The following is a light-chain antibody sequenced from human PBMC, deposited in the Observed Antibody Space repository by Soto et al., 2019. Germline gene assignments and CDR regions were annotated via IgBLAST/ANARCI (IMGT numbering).Light chain of an antibody. Sequence: EIVLTQSPGTLSVSPGERATLSCRASQSVSNNLAWYQQKPGQAPRLLMYSASTRATGIPARFSGSGSGTEFTLTISSLQSADFAVYFCQQYNNWARTFGQGTKVDIK. CDR1: QSVSNN. CDR3: QQYNNWART. V-gene: IGKV3-15*01. J-gene: IGKJ1*01. CDR2: SAS.